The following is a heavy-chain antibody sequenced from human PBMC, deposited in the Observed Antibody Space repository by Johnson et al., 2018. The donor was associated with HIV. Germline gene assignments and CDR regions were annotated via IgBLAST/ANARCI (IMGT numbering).Heavy chain of an antibody. V-gene: IGHV3-7*05. J-gene: IGHJ3*02. D-gene: IGHD4-11*01. CDR3: VRETRDDAFDI. CDR2: INQDASEK. Sequence: VQLVESGGGVVHPGGSLRLSCAASGFTFSSYAMHWVRQAPGKGLEWVANINQDASEKSYVDSVKGRFTISRDNANNSLSLQMSGLRADDTAVYYCVRETRDDAFDIWGQGTMVTVSS. CDR1: GFTFSSYA.